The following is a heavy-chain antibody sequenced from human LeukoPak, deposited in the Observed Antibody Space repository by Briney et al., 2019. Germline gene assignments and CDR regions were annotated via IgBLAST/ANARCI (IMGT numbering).Heavy chain of an antibody. CDR3: ARRIAARPYYFYYYMDV. Sequence: GASVKVSCKASGYTFTGYYMHWVRQAPGQGLEWMGWISAYNANTNYAQKFQGRVTMTTDTSTSTAYMELRTLRSDDTAVYYCARRIAARPYYFYYYMDVWGRGNPGHRLL. J-gene: IGHJ6*03. V-gene: IGHV1-18*04. CDR1: GYTFTGYY. D-gene: IGHD6-6*01. CDR2: ISAYNANT.